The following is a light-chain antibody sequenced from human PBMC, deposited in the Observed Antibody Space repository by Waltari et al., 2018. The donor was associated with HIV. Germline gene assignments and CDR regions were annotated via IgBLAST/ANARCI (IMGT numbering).Light chain of an antibody. CDR1: QGISIS. V-gene: IGKV1-NL1*01. CDR2: AAS. CDR3: QQYYNTPYT. Sequence: DIQMTQFPSSLSASVGDRVTLTCRASQGISISLAWYQQKPGKAPKLLLYAASRLESGVPSRFSGSGSGTDYTFTINSLQPEDFASYYCQQYYNTPYTFGQGTKLDIK. J-gene: IGKJ2*01.